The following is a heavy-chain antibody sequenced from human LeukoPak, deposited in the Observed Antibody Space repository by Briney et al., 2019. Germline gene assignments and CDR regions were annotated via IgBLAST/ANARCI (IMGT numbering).Heavy chain of an antibody. CDR3: ARGEWELQGGDNWFDP. J-gene: IGHJ5*02. V-gene: IGHV3-11*01. CDR1: GFTFSDYY. Sequence: GGSLRLSCAASGFTFSDYYTSWIRQAPGQGLEWVSYISSSGSTIYYADSLKGRFTLSRDNAKNSLYLQMNSLRAEDTAVYYCARGEWELQGGDNWFDPWGQGTLVTVSS. D-gene: IGHD1-26*01. CDR2: ISSSGSTI.